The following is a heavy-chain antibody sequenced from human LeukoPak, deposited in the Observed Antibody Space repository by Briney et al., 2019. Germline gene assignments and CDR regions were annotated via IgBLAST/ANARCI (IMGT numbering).Heavy chain of an antibody. CDR3: AREGVSYYDRSGYHY. CDR1: GGSISSYY. D-gene: IGHD3-22*01. Sequence: SETLSLTCTVSGGSISSYYWSWIRQPAGKGLEWIGRIYASGSTYYNPSLKSRVTMSVDTSKNQFSLRLATVTAADTAVYYCAREGVSYYDRSGYHYWGQGTLVTVSS. CDR2: IYASGST. J-gene: IGHJ4*02. V-gene: IGHV4-4*07.